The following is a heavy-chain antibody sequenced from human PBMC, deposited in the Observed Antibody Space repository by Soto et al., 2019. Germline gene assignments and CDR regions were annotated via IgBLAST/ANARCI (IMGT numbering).Heavy chain of an antibody. D-gene: IGHD3-3*01. J-gene: IGHJ4*02. CDR3: ARRGYDFWSGYLYYFDY. CDR2: ISAYNGNT. CDR1: GYTFTSYG. Sequence: GASVKVSCKASGYTFTSYGISWVRQAPGQGLEWMGWISAYNGNTNYAQKLQGRVTMTTDTSTSTAYMELRSLRSDDTAVYYCARRGYDFWSGYLYYFDYCGQGTLITVSS. V-gene: IGHV1-18*01.